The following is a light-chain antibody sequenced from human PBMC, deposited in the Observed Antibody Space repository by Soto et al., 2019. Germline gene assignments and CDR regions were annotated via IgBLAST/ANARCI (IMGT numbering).Light chain of an antibody. J-gene: IGLJ1*01. Sequence: ALTQPASVSGSPGQSIAISCTGTSSDVGGYSYVSWYQQQPGKAPKLVISDVSNRPSGVSDRFSGSKSGNTASLTISGLQTEDEADYYCASYTTSSTYVFGTRTKVTVL. CDR1: SSDVGGYSY. CDR2: DVS. CDR3: ASYTTSSTYV. V-gene: IGLV2-14*01.